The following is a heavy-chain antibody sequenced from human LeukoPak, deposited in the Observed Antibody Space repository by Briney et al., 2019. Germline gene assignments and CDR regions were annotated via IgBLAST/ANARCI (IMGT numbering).Heavy chain of an antibody. CDR3: ASEEDV. J-gene: IGHJ6*02. Sequence: GGSLRLSCAASGFTVSNNYMTWVRQAPGKGLEWVSVIYSGNRTKYADSVKGRFIISRDNSKNTLLFQMNSLRAEDTAVYYCASEEDVWGQGTTVTVSS. CDR2: IYSGNRT. V-gene: IGHV3-66*01. CDR1: GFTVSNNY.